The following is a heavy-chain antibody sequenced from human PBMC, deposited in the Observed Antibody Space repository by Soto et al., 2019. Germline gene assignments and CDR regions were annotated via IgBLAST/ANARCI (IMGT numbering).Heavy chain of an antibody. CDR2: TSSDGSKK. CDR3: AKLPYGDYAEFDY. D-gene: IGHD4-17*01. V-gene: IGHV3-30*18. CDR1: GFTFSTYG. J-gene: IGHJ4*02. Sequence: GGSLRLSCAASGFTFSTYGMHWFRQAPGKGLEWVAVTSSDGSKKYYADSVKGRFTISRDNSKNTLYLQMNSLRADDTAVYYCAKLPYGDYAEFDYWGQGTLVTVSS.